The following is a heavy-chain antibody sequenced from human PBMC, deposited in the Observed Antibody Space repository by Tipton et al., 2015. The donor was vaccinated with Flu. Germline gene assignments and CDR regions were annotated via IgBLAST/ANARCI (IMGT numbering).Heavy chain of an antibody. D-gene: IGHD3-10*01. J-gene: IGHJ5*02. Sequence: LRLSCSVSGGSVSSFFWSWIRQPAGKGLEWIGRIYTSGGTKYNPSLKSRVTMSVATAKHQVPLKLTSVTAADTAVYYCARAKPPCYYASGDLSGFDPWGANTRVTVST. CDR2: IYTSGGT. CDR1: GGSVSSFF. V-gene: IGHV4-4*07. CDR3: ARAKPPCYYASGDLSGFDP.